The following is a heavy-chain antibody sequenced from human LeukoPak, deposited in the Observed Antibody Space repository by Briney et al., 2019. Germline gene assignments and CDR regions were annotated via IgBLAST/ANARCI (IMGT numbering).Heavy chain of an antibody. J-gene: IGHJ6*03. Sequence: ASVKVSCKASGGTFSSYAISWVRQAPGQGLEWMGGIIPIFGTANYAQKFQGRVTITTDESTSTAYMELSSLRSEDTAVYYCARGPYCSSTSCYKNLDYYYYCMDVWGKGTTVTVSS. CDR3: ARGPYCSSTSCYKNLDYYYYCMDV. CDR2: IIPIFGTA. V-gene: IGHV1-69*05. CDR1: GGTFSSYA. D-gene: IGHD2-2*02.